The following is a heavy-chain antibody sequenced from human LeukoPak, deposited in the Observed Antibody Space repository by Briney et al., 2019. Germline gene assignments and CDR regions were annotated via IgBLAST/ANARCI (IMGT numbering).Heavy chain of an antibody. Sequence: ASVKVSCKASGYTFTSYAMNWVRQAPGQGLEWMGWINTNTGNPTYAQGFTGRFVFSLDTSVSTAYLQISSLKAEDTAVYYCARVTLKPKYCSSTSCYGTHAFDIWGQGTMVTVSS. CDR2: INTNTGNP. V-gene: IGHV7-4-1*02. CDR3: ARVTLKPKYCSSTSCYGTHAFDI. J-gene: IGHJ3*02. D-gene: IGHD2-2*01. CDR1: GYTFTSYA.